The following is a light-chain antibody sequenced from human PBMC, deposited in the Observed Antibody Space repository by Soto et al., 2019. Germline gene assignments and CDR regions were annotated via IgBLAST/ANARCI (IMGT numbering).Light chain of an antibody. V-gene: IGKV3-20*01. CDR3: EQYGTSPS. CDR2: GDS. CDR1: QGLITRY. J-gene: IGKJ5*01. Sequence: EIVLKQSPGNLPLFPVERATLSCRASQGLITRYLAWYQHKPGQAPRLLIYGDSSRATGIPDRISGSGSGTDFTLTISRLEPDGFAVYSCEQYGTSPSFGQGTR.